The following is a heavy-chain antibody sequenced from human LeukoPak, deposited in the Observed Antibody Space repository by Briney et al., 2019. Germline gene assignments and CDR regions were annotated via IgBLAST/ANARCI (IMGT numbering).Heavy chain of an antibody. V-gene: IGHV3-23*01. CDR2: ISAGGSGT. CDR1: GFTFSSYA. D-gene: IGHD6-19*01. J-gene: IGHJ4*02. Sequence: GGSLRLSCAASGFTFSSYAMSWVRQAPGKGLEWVSSISAGGSGTYYADSVKGRLTISRDNSKHTLSLQMSSLRADDTAVYYCAKRDSSGWYSLDYWGQGALVTVSS. CDR3: AKRDSSGWYSLDY.